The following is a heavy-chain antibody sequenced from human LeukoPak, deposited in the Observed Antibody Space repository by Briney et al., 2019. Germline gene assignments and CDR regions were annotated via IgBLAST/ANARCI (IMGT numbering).Heavy chain of an antibody. Sequence: PSETLSLTCAVCGGSFSGYYGSWIRQPPGKGLEWIGEINHSGSTNYNPSLKSRVTISVDTSKNQFSLKLSPVTAADTAVYYCARGGGSYHDWGQGTLVTVSS. J-gene: IGHJ4*02. CDR1: GGSFSGYY. D-gene: IGHD1-26*01. V-gene: IGHV4-34*01. CDR2: INHSGST. CDR3: ARGGGSYHD.